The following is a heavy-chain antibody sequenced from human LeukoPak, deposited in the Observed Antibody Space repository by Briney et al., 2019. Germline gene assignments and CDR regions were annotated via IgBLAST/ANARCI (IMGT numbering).Heavy chain of an antibody. D-gene: IGHD2-2*01. Sequence: GGSLRLSCAASGFTFSSYGMHWVRQAPGKGLEWVAFIRYDGSNKYYADSVKGRFTISRDNSKNTLYLQMNSLRAEDTAVYYCAKGSLGYCSSTSCPNFDYWGQGTLVTVSS. J-gene: IGHJ4*02. CDR3: AKGSLGYCSSTSCPNFDY. CDR1: GFTFSSYG. V-gene: IGHV3-30*02. CDR2: IRYDGSNK.